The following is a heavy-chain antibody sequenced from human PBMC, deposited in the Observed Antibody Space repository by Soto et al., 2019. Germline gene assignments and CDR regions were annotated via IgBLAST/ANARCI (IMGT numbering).Heavy chain of an antibody. Sequence: SETLSLSCTGSGFTFGDYAMSWIRQPPGKGLEWIGYIYYSGSTNYNPSLKSRVTISVDTSKNQFSLKLSSVTAADTAVYYCARSDGRYWGQGTLVTVSS. CDR1: GFTFGDYA. CDR3: ARSDGRY. V-gene: IGHV4-59*01. J-gene: IGHJ4*02. CDR2: IYYSGST.